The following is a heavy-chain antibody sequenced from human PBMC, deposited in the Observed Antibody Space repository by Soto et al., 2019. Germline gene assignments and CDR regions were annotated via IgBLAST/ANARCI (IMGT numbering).Heavy chain of an antibody. V-gene: IGHV4-34*01. CDR2: INHSGST. J-gene: IGHJ5*02. CDR3: ARSKQRDSSWYVRWFDP. D-gene: IGHD6-13*01. CDR1: GGSFSGYY. Sequence: SETLSLTCAVYGGSFSGYYWSWIRQPPGKGLEWIGEINHSGSTNYNPSLKSRVTISVDTSKNQFYLKLSSVTAAYTAVYYCARSKQRDSSWYVRWFDPWGQGTLVTVSS.